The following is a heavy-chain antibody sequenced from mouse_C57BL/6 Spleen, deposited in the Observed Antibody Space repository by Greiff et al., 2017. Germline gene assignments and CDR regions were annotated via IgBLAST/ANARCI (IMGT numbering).Heavy chain of an antibody. CDR2: INPSNGGT. J-gene: IGHJ2*01. CDR1: GYTFTSYW. V-gene: IGHV1-53*01. CDR3: ARMTFYYGHYFDY. Sequence: VKLQQPGTELVKPGASVKLSCKASGYTFTSYWMPWVQQRPGQGLEWIGNINPSNGGTNYNEKFKSKATLTVDKSSSTAYMQLSSLTSEDSAVYYCARMTFYYGHYFDYWGQGTTLTVSS. D-gene: IGHD2-1*01.